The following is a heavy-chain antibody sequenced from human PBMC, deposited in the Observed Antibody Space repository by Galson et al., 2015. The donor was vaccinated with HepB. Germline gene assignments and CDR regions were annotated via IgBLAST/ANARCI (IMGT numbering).Heavy chain of an antibody. D-gene: IGHD5-12*01. CDR3: ASSYSGYERRGYGMDV. CDR1: GGTFSSYA. V-gene: IGHV1-69*13. J-gene: IGHJ6*02. CDR2: IIPIFGTA. Sequence: SVKVSCKASGGTFSSYAISWVRQAPGQGLEWMGGIIPIFGTANYAQKFQGRVTITADESTSTAYMELSSLRSEDTAVYYCASSYSGYERRGYGMDVWGQGTTVTVSS.